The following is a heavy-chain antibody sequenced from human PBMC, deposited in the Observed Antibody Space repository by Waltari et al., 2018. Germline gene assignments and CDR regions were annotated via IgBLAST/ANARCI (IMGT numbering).Heavy chain of an antibody. J-gene: IGHJ4*02. CDR3: ARGLDHAKIGY. V-gene: IGHV4-34*01. CDR2: IHPRGSA. CDR1: DGSSSGYY. Sequence: QLKIQQWGAGLLKPSEPLSLMCAVYDGSSSGYYWSWIRQSSGKGLEWIGEIHPRGSADYSPSFKSRVTISVDTSNNEFSLKLNSVTAADTAVYYCARGLDHAKIGYWGQGTLVTVSP.